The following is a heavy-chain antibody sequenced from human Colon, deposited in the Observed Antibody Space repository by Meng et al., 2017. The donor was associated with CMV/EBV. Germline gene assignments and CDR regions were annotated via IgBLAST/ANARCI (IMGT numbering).Heavy chain of an antibody. Sequence: GESLKISCEVSGFNFNFYWMSWVRQAPGKGLEWVANINRDGSEKNYVDSVKGRFTVSRDNVKNSLYLQMNSLKTEDTAVYYCTTGGLCSSTSCSPPPGYYGMDVWGQGTTVTVSS. V-gene: IGHV3-7*03. CDR3: TTGGLCSSTSCSPPPGYYGMDV. CDR2: INRDGSEK. D-gene: IGHD2-2*01. J-gene: IGHJ6*02. CDR1: GFNFNFYW.